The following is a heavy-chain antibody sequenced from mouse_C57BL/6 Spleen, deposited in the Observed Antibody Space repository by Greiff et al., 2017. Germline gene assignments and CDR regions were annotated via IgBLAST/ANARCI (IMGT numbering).Heavy chain of an antibody. CDR1: GFSLTSYG. CDR3: ARQRYYGRGDYAMDY. D-gene: IGHD1-1*01. CDR2: IWSDGST. Sequence: QVQLKESGPGLVAPSQSLSITCTVSGFSLTSYGVHWVRQPPGKGLEWLVVIWSDGSTTYNSALKSRLSISKDNSKSQVFLKMNSLQTDDTAMYYCARQRYYGRGDYAMDYWGQGTSVTVSS. V-gene: IGHV2-6-1*01. J-gene: IGHJ4*01.